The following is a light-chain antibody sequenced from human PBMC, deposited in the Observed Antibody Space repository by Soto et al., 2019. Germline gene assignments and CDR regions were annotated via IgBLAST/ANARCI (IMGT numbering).Light chain of an antibody. V-gene: IGKV3-20*01. CDR1: QSVSSSY. CDR3: QQYGSSPPKYT. Sequence: EIVLTQSPGTLSLSPGERATLSCRASQSVSSSYLAWYQQKPGQAPRLLIYGASSRATGIPDRFSGSGSGTDFTLTISSMEPEDVAVYYCQQYGSSPPKYTFGQGTKLEIK. J-gene: IGKJ2*01. CDR2: GAS.